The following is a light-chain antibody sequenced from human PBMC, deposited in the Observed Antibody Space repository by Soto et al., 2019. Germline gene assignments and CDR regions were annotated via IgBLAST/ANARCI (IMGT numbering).Light chain of an antibody. J-gene: IGKJ4*01. CDR1: QTISTY. V-gene: IGKV1-39*01. Sequence: DVQMTQSPSSLSASVGDRVVITCRASQTISTYLNWYRQKPGKAPELLIYGTSNLESGDPSRFSGSGSGTEFTLTISSLRPDDFATYFCQQSSITPLTFGGGTKVEIK. CDR2: GTS. CDR3: QQSSITPLT.